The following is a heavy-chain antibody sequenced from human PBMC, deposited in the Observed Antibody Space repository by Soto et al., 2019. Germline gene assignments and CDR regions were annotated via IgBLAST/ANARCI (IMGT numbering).Heavy chain of an antibody. CDR2: FFSDAER. J-gene: IGHJ6*02. V-gene: IGHV2-26*01. Sequence: QVTLKESGPVLVKPTETLTLTCSVSGFSLTNGRMGVSWIRQPPGKALEWIAHFFSDAERSYSTSMQSRLNMYKDSSGSQVVLTMTNMAPADTATYFWARMDGDYNYYGLDVWGHGIAVTVSS. D-gene: IGHD4-17*01. CDR3: ARMDGDYNYYGLDV. CDR1: GFSLTNGRMG.